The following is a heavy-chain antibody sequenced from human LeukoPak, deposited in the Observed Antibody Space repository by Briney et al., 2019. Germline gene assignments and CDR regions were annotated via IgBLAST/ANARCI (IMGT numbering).Heavy chain of an antibody. CDR1: GFTFSSYA. Sequence: HPGRSLRLSCAASGFTFSSYAMHWVRQAPGKGLEWVAVISYDGSNKYYADSVKGRFTISRDDAKNLLFLQMNSLRVEDTALYYCARGGTGAFDYWGQGILVTVSS. CDR2: ISYDGSNK. J-gene: IGHJ4*02. V-gene: IGHV3-30*04. D-gene: IGHD2-8*02. CDR3: ARGGTGAFDY.